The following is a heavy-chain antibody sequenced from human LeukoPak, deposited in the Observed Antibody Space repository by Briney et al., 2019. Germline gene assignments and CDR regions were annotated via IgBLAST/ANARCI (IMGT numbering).Heavy chain of an antibody. Sequence: GGSLRLSCAASGFTFSSYSMNWVRQAPGKGLEWVSAIRGSGGGTYHADSVKGRFTISRDNSKNTLYLQMNSLRDEDTALYYCAKAGIGVVGYFDYWGQGTLVTVSS. CDR3: AKAGIGVVGYFDY. V-gene: IGHV3-23*01. D-gene: IGHD6-19*01. CDR1: GFTFSSYS. CDR2: IRGSGGGT. J-gene: IGHJ4*02.